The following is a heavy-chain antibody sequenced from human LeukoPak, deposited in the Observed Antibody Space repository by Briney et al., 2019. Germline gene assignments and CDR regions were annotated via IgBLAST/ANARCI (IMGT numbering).Heavy chain of an antibody. CDR3: ASAYCSGGSCYYEYYFDY. Sequence: PGGSLRLSCAASGFTFSINWMTWVRQAPGKGLEWLANTNPEGGDKYYVDSVKGRFTISRDNAKNSLYLQMNSLRAEDTAVYYCASAYCSGGSCYYEYYFDYWGQGTLVTVSS. CDR1: GFTFSINW. CDR2: TNPEGGDK. J-gene: IGHJ4*02. D-gene: IGHD2-15*01. V-gene: IGHV3-7*01.